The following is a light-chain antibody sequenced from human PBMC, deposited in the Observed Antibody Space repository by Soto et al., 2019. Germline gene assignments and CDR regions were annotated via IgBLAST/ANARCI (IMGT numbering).Light chain of an antibody. V-gene: IGKV3-20*01. CDR1: QSFSSNY. CDR2: GAS. Sequence: EIVLTQSPGTLSLSLGERATLSCRASQSFSSNYLAWYQQKPGQAPRLLIYGASSRATGIPDRFSGSGSGTEFTLTISRLEPEDFAVYYCQQYGGSPRTFGQGTKVDTK. J-gene: IGKJ1*01. CDR3: QQYGGSPRT.